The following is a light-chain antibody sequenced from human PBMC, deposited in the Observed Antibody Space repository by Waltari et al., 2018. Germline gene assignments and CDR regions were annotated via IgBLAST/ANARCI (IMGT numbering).Light chain of an antibody. Sequence: QSALTQPASVSGSPGQSITISCTGTSSDVGGYNYVSWYQQHPGKAPKLMIYDVNNLPSGFSNRFSGSKSGNTASLTISGLQAEDEADYYCSSYTSSNVVFGGGTKLTVL. V-gene: IGLV2-14*03. CDR2: DVN. J-gene: IGLJ2*01. CDR3: SSYTSSNVV. CDR1: SSDVGGYNY.